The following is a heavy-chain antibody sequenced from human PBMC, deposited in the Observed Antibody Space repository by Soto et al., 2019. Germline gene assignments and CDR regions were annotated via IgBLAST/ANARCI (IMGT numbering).Heavy chain of an antibody. D-gene: IGHD2-2*01. CDR1: GFTFSSYA. Sequence: PGGSLRLSCAASGFTFSSYAMSWVRQAPGKGLEWVSAISGSGGSTYYADSVKGRFTISRDNSKNTLYLQMNSLRAEDTAVYYCAKQVLGPAAGYYYYGMDVWGQGTTVTVSS. J-gene: IGHJ6*02. V-gene: IGHV3-23*01. CDR3: AKQVLGPAAGYYYYGMDV. CDR2: ISGSGGST.